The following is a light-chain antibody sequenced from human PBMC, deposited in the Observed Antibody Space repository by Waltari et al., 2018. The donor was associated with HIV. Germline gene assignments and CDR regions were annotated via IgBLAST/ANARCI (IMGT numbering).Light chain of an antibody. V-gene: IGKV2-30*01. J-gene: IGKJ1*01. CDR2: KCS. Sequence: DVLLTQSPLSLPVTLGQPASISCQSDLSLLSGDGVTYLSWFQQRPGQAPRRLFFKCSGRDSGVPDRFRSSGSGSNFTLAIGVVEAEDVATYFCMQHTHRPRTFGPGTKLVI. CDR1: LSLLSGDGVTY. CDR3: MQHTHRPRT.